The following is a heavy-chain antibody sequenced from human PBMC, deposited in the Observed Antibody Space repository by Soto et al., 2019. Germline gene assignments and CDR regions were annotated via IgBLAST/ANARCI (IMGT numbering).Heavy chain of an antibody. Sequence: QVQLVQSGAEVKKPGASVKVSCKASGYSFTRYGISWVRQAPGQGLEWVGWISGYNANTNYPENLQGRVTMTTDTYTSTAYMEVRNLISDDTAVYYCARMGDVPYYYYGLDVWGQGTTVTVSS. CDR1: GYSFTRYG. D-gene: IGHD3-16*01. CDR3: ARMGDVPYYYYGLDV. J-gene: IGHJ6*02. CDR2: ISGYNANT. V-gene: IGHV1-18*01.